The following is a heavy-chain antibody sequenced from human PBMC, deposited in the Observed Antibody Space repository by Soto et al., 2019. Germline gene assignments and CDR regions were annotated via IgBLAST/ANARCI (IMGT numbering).Heavy chain of an antibody. CDR1: WDSFSSNSAA. V-gene: IGHV6-1*01. CDR2: TYYRSKWYN. D-gene: IGHD2-15*01. Sequence: SQTLSLTCAISWDSFSSNSAAWNWIRQSPSIGLDLLGGTYYRSKWYNDYAVSVKSRITIKPHTSKNQFSLQLNSVTPEETALYYCASDPFCSGGSCHWVHPYYYYGMDVWGQGTTVTVS. CDR3: ASDPFCSGGSCHWVHPYYYYGMDV. J-gene: IGHJ6*02.